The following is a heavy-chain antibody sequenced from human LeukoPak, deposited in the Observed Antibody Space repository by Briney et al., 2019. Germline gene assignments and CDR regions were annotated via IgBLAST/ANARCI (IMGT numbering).Heavy chain of an antibody. Sequence: GGSLRLSCAASGFTFSNAWMSWVRQAPGKGLEWVSYISSRGTTKHYADSVKGRFTISRDNAKNALYLQMNSLRVEDTAVYYCANFEPGYTSSWYAEFWGQGTLVTVSS. CDR2: ISSRGTTK. D-gene: IGHD6-13*01. J-gene: IGHJ4*02. CDR1: GFTFSNAW. CDR3: ANFEPGYTSSWYAEF. V-gene: IGHV3-11*01.